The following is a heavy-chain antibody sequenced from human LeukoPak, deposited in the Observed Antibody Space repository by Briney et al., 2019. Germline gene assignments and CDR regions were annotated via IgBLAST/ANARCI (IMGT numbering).Heavy chain of an antibody. Sequence: QAGGSLRLSCAASGFTFSSYGMHWVRQAPGKGLEWVAVISYDGSNKYYADSVKGRFTISRDNSKNTLYLQMNSLRAEDTAVYYCARESYYDSSGYYYAYPPPYFDYWGQGTLVTVSS. CDR1: GFTFSSYG. CDR3: ARESYYDSSGYYYAYPPPYFDY. J-gene: IGHJ4*02. D-gene: IGHD3-22*01. CDR2: ISYDGSNK. V-gene: IGHV3-30*03.